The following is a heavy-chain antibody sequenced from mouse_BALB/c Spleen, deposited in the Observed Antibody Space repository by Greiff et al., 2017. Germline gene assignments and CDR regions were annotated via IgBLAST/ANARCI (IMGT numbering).Heavy chain of an antibody. CDR3: AYFDY. CDR1: GFNIKDYY. V-gene: IGHV14-1*02. CDR2: IDPENGNT. J-gene: IGHJ2*01. Sequence: DVQLQESGAELVRPGALVKLSCKASGFNIKDYYMHWVKQRPEQGLEWIGWIDPENGNTIYDPKFQGKASITADTSSNTAYLQLSSLTSEDTAVYYCAYFDYWGQGTTLTVSS.